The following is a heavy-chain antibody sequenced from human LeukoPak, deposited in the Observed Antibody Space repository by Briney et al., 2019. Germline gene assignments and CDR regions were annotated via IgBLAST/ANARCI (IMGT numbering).Heavy chain of an antibody. CDR2: INHSGST. Sequence: SSETLSLTCAVYGGSFSGYYWSWIRQPPGKGLEWIGEINHSGSTNYNPSLKSRVTISVDTSTNQFSLKLTSMTAADTAVYYCARLQSGGEWYFDYWGQGTLVTVSS. D-gene: IGHD3-10*01. V-gene: IGHV4-34*01. CDR1: GGSFSGYY. CDR3: ARLQSGGEWYFDY. J-gene: IGHJ4*02.